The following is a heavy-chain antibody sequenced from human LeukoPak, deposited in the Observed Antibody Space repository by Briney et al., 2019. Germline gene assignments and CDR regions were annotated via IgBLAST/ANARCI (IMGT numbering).Heavy chain of an antibody. V-gene: IGHV5-51*01. CDR2: IYPGDSDT. J-gene: IGHJ4*02. CDR1: GYSFTSYW. CDR3: TTHVSSQGRGVDY. Sequence: GESLKISCQTSGYSFTSYWIGWVRQMPGKGLEWMGIIYPGDSDTRYSPSFQGQVTISADKSINTAYLQWSSLEASDTAMYYCTTHVSSQGRGVDYWGQGTLVTVSS. D-gene: IGHD3-10*01.